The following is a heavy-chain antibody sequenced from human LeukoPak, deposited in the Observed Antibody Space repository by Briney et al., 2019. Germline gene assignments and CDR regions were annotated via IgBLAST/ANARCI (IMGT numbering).Heavy chain of an antibody. Sequence: GGSLRLSCAASGFTFSSYAMSWVRQAPGKGLEWVSAISGSGGSTYYADSVKGRFTISRDNSKNTLYLQMNSLRAEDTAVYYCATSTPRIAVAGTIDFDYWGQGTLVTVSS. V-gene: IGHV3-23*01. CDR3: ATSTPRIAVAGTIDFDY. J-gene: IGHJ4*02. CDR2: ISGSGGST. D-gene: IGHD6-19*01. CDR1: GFTFSSYA.